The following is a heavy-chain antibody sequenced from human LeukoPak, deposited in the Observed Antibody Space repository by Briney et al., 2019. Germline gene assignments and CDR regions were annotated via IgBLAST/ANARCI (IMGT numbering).Heavy chain of an antibody. J-gene: IGHJ4*02. CDR2: IKQDGSEK. D-gene: IGHD2-15*01. Sequence: GGSLRLSCAASGFTLSSYAMSWVRQAPGKGLEWGANIKQDGSEKYYVDSVKGRFTISRDNVKNTLYLQMNSLRAEDTAVYYCARDRDMRTPFDSWGPGTLVTVSS. V-gene: IGHV3-7*01. CDR3: ARDRDMRTPFDS. CDR1: GFTLSSYA.